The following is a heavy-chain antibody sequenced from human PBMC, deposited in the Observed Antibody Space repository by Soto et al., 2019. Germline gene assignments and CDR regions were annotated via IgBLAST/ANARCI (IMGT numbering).Heavy chain of an antibody. D-gene: IGHD6-13*01. CDR3: ARVGTQFSSSWDWEGIDY. CDR2: IYYSGST. Sequence: QVQLQESGPGLVKPSQTLSLTCTVSGGSISSGGYYWSWIRQHPGKGLEWIGYIYYSGSTYYNPSLKSRVTISVDTSKNQFSLKLSSVTAAETAVYYCARVGTQFSSSWDWEGIDYWGQGTLVTVSS. J-gene: IGHJ4*02. V-gene: IGHV4-31*03. CDR1: GGSISSGGYY.